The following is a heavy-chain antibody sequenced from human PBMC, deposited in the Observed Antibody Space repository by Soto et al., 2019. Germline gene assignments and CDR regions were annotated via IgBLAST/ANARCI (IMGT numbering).Heavy chain of an antibody. D-gene: IGHD6-13*01. J-gene: IGHJ3*02. CDR3: ATGQQVRMADI. CDR2: ISGDSSDR. V-gene: IGHV3-11*03. Sequence: QVQLLESGGGLVKPGGSLRLSCAASKFTVSAYYMAWIRQAPGKGLDWISYISGDSSDRNYADSVKGRFTISRDNAKNSLYLQMNSLTVEDTAVYFCATGQQVRMADIWGQGTMVTVYS. CDR1: KFTVSAYY.